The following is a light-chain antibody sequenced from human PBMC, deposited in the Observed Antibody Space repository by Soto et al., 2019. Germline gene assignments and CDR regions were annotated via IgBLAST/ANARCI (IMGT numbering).Light chain of an antibody. CDR1: QSINTF. CDR2: GAS. CDR3: QQSYSSPPT. Sequence: DIQVTQSPSSLSASVGDRVTISCRASQSINTFLNWYQQRPGKAPNLLIYGASNLQSGVPSRFRGSGSGTDFTLTISSLQPEDFATYYCQQSYSSPPTFGQGTKVDI. J-gene: IGKJ1*01. V-gene: IGKV1-39*01.